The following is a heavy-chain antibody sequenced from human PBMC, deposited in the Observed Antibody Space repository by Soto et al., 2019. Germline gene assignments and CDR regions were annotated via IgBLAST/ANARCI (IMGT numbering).Heavy chain of an antibody. J-gene: IGHJ4*02. Sequence: SVSNAWMNWVRPAPGKGLEWVGRIKSKVDGGTIDYAAPVKGRFTISRDDSKNTVYLQMNSLKSDDTAVYFCSTGGYYFDYWGQGTLVTVSS. CDR1: SVSNAW. V-gene: IGHV3-15*07. D-gene: IGHD3-16*01. CDR3: STGGYYFDY. CDR2: IKSKVDGGTI.